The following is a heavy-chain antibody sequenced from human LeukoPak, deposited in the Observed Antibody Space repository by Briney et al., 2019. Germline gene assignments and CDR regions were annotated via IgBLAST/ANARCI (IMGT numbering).Heavy chain of an antibody. CDR1: GLTVSSNY. D-gene: IGHD3-22*01. Sequence: TGGSLRLSCAASGLTVSSNYMSWVRQAPGKGLEWVSVIYSGGSTYYADSVKGRFTISRDNSKNTLYLQMNSLRAEDTAVYYCARVRDGYYDSSGYTLDYWGQGTLVTVSS. J-gene: IGHJ4*02. V-gene: IGHV3-53*01. CDR2: IYSGGST. CDR3: ARVRDGYYDSSGYTLDY.